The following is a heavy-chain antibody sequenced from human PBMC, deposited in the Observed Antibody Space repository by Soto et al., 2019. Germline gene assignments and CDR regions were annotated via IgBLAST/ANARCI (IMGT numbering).Heavy chain of an antibody. CDR1: GGSFSGYY. D-gene: IGHD3-3*01. Sequence: SETLSLTCAVYGGSFSGYYWSRIRQPRGKGLEWIGEINHSGSTNYNPSLKSRVTISVDTSKNQFSLKLSSVTAADTAVYYCARGRSYDFWSGWSAAPYYGMDVWGQGTTVTVSS. V-gene: IGHV4-34*01. CDR3: ARGRSYDFWSGWSAAPYYGMDV. CDR2: INHSGST. J-gene: IGHJ6*02.